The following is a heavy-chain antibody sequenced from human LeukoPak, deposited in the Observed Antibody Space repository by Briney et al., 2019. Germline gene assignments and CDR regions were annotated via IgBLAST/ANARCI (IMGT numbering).Heavy chain of an antibody. CDR3: ARRLTQYDCFDP. V-gene: IGHV6-1*01. J-gene: IGHJ5*02. CDR1: GDSVSINSVT. CDR2: TYYRSTWYN. Sequence: SQNLSLTCAFSGDSVSINSVTWNWIRQSPSRGLEWLGRTYYRSTWYNNYAVSVRGRITVNPDTSKNQFSLHLNSVTPEDTAVYYCARRLTQYDCFDPWGQGILVTVSS. D-gene: IGHD2-2*01.